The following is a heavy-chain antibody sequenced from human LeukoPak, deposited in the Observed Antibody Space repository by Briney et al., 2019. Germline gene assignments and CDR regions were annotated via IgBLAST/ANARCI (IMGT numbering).Heavy chain of an antibody. CDR2: ISYDGSNK. Sequence: GGSLRLSCAASGFTFSSYGMHWVRQAPGKGLEWVAVISYDGSNKYYADSVRGRFTISRDNSKNTLYLQMNSLRAEDTAVYYCAKSAYVYSGSYYFDYWGQGTLVTVSS. V-gene: IGHV3-30*18. J-gene: IGHJ4*02. CDR3: AKSAYVYSGSYYFDY. D-gene: IGHD1-26*01. CDR1: GFTFSSYG.